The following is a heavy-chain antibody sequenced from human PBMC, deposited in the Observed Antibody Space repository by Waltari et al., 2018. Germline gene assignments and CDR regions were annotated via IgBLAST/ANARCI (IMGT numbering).Heavy chain of an antibody. D-gene: IGHD2-2*01. Sequence: QVQLVESGGGVVQPGRSLRLSCAAPEFTFSSFAIHWVRQAPGKGLEWVAVISYNARNTYYVDSVKGRFTISRDNSKKMLYLQMNSLRAEDTAVYYCARDYCDRTNCHGMDVWGQGTTVTVSS. V-gene: IGHV3-30*04. CDR2: ISYNARNT. CDR1: EFTFSSFA. CDR3: ARDYCDRTNCHGMDV. J-gene: IGHJ6*02.